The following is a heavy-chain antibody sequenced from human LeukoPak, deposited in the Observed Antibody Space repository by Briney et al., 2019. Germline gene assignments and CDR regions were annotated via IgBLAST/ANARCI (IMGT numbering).Heavy chain of an antibody. CDR2: IWDDGNNK. Sequence: GGSLRLSCAASGFSFSNHGMHWVRQAPGKRLEWVAVIWDDGNNKRYANSVNGRFTISRDNSKNTLYLQMNSLRAEDTAVYYCAREQDGYTFDYWGQGTLVTVSS. CDR3: AREQDGYTFDY. CDR1: GFSFSNHG. J-gene: IGHJ4*02. D-gene: IGHD5-24*01. V-gene: IGHV3-33*01.